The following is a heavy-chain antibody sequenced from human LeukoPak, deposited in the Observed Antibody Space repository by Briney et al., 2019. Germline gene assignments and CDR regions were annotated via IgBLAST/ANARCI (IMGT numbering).Heavy chain of an antibody. CDR3: ARHYNGRRGGSYYEDY. CDR1: SGSVSGHY. Sequence: SETLSLTCSVSSGSVSGHYWSWIRQPPGKGLEWIGYITYSGGTDYNTSLKSRVTISVDTSKNQFSLNLSSVSAADTAVYFCARHYNGRRGGSYYEDYWGPGILVTVSS. CDR2: ITYSGGT. J-gene: IGHJ4*02. V-gene: IGHV4-59*08. D-gene: IGHD1-26*01.